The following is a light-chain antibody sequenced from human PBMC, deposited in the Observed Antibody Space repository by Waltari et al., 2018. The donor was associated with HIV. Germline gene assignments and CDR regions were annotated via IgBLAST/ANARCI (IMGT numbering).Light chain of an antibody. CDR1: QSITYW. V-gene: IGKV1-5*03. Sequence: DIQITQSPSTLSASVGDGVSLTCRANQSITYWLAWYQQKPRTPPTLLRYAASMLEDEVPSRFSGSESGTEVTFSISSLQPDDFATYFCQESKTYAPYTSGEGTKVEIK. CDR2: AAS. J-gene: IGKJ2*01. CDR3: QESKTYAPYT.